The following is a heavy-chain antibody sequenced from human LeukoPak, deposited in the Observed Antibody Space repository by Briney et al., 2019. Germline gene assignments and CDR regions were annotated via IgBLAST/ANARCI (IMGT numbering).Heavy chain of an antibody. CDR3: ARGESSGYDGRFEY. CDR2: MNPNSGHT. CDR1: GYTFTSYD. D-gene: IGHD5-12*01. Sequence: ASVKVSCKVSGYTFTSYDINWVRQATGQGLEWMGWMNPNSGHTGCAQKFQGTVTMTKNTSISTAYMELGSLRSEDTAVYYCARGESSGYDGRFEYWDQGTLVTVSS. V-gene: IGHV1-8*01. J-gene: IGHJ4*02.